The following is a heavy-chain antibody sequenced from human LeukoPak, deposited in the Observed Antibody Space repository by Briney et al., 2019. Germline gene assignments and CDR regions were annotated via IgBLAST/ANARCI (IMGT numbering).Heavy chain of an antibody. J-gene: IGHJ3*02. CDR2: IYSGGRT. CDR1: GFIVSSNY. V-gene: IGHV3-53*01. D-gene: IGHD2/OR15-2a*01. CDR3: ARESGFFTTYAFDI. Sequence: GGSLRLSCAASGFIVSSNYMSWVRQAPGKGLEWVSVIYSGGRTNFADSVKGRFTISRDNSKNTVYLQMNSLRAEDTAVYYCARESGFFTTYAFDIWGQGTMVTVSS.